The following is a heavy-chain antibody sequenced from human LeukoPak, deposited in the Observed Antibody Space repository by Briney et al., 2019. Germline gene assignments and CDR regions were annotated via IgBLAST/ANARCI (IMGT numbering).Heavy chain of an antibody. Sequence: GGSLRLSCAASGFTFSSYWMSWVRQAPGKGLEWVPNIKQEGSEKYYVDSVKGRFTISRDNAKNSLYLQMNSLRAEDTAVYYSARDRRDTAMVTEEYYYYYMDVWGKGTTVIVSS. D-gene: IGHD5-18*01. CDR1: GFTFSSYW. CDR3: ARDRRDTAMVTEEYYYYYMDV. J-gene: IGHJ6*03. V-gene: IGHV3-7*01. CDR2: IKQEGSEK.